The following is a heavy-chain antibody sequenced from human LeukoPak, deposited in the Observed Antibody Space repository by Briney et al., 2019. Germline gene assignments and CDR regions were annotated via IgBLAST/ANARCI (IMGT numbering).Heavy chain of an antibody. CDR1: GFTVSSNY. V-gene: IGHV3-23*01. Sequence: GGSLRLSCAASGFTVSSNYMSWVRQAPGKGLEWVSAISGSGGSTFYADSVKGRFTISRDNSKNTLYLQMNSLRAEDTAVYYCAKQLGYCSDGSCYFIYWGQGTLVTVSS. CDR3: AKQLGYCSDGSCYFIY. D-gene: IGHD2-15*01. CDR2: ISGSGGST. J-gene: IGHJ4*02.